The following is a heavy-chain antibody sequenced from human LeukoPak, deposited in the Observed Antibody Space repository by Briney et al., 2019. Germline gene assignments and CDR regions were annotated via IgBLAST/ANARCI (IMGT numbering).Heavy chain of an antibody. V-gene: IGHV4-31*03. CDR2: IYYSGST. J-gene: IGHJ4*02. CDR1: GGSISSSSYY. CDR3: ARLHTPGHYFDY. Sequence: SETLSLTCTVSGGSISSSSYYWGWIRQHPGKGLEWIGYIYYSGSTYYNPSLKSRVTLSVDTSKNQFSLKLSSVTAADTAVYYCARLHTPGHYFDYWGQGTLVTVSS.